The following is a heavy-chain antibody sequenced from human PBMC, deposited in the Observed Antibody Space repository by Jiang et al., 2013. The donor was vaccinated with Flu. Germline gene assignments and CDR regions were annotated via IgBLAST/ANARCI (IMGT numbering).Heavy chain of an antibody. CDR3: ARMPRIAVAGSSSYYGMDV. J-gene: IGHJ6*02. Sequence: GKALEWLALIDWRDEKYYSTSLQTRLTISKDTSKNQVVLTMTNMDPVDTATYYCARMPRIAVAGSSSYYGMDVWGQGTTVTVS. V-gene: IGHV2-70*01. CDR2: IDWRDEK. D-gene: IGHD6-19*01.